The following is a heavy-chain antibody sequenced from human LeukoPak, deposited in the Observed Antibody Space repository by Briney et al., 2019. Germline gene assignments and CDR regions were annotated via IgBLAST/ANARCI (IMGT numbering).Heavy chain of an antibody. CDR1: GFTFSSYG. V-gene: IGHV3-33*06. CDR3: AKDQFSGGYSYGLFDY. D-gene: IGHD5-18*01. CDR2: IWYDGSNK. J-gene: IGHJ4*02. Sequence: PGGSLRLSCAASGFTFSSYGMHWVRQAPGKGLEWVAVIWYDGSNKYYADSVKGRFTISRDNSKNTLYLQMNSPRAEDTAVYYCAKDQFSGGYSYGLFDYWGQGTLVTVSS.